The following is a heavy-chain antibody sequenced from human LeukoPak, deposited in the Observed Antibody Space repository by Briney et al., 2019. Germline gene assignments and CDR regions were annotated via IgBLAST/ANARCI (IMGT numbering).Heavy chain of an antibody. CDR1: GGSISSSSYY. CDR3: SRGPWFGELGYYYYYMDV. V-gene: IGHV4-39*01. CDR2: IHYSGST. Sequence: KTSETLSLTCTVSGGSISSSSYYWGWIRQPPGTGLEWIGSIHYSGSTYYNPSLKSRVTISVDTSKNQFSLKLSSVTAADTAVYYCSRGPWFGELGYYYYYMDVWGKGTTVTVSS. J-gene: IGHJ6*03. D-gene: IGHD3-10*01.